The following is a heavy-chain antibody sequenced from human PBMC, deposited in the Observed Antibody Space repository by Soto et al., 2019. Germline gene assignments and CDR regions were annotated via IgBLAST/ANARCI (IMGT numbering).Heavy chain of an antibody. V-gene: IGHV3-23*01. J-gene: IGHJ4*02. CDR2: ISGSGANT. CDR3: PIAAAYHGSASYFTFDG. Sequence: EVQLLESGGGLVQPGGSLRLSCAASGFSFSSYAMSWVRQAPGKGLEWVSSISGSGANTYYVDSVKGRFTVSRDNSKNTLYLQMSSLRVDYTAVYECPIAAAYHGSASYFTFDGWGLGTRVTVFS. CDR1: GFSFSSYA. D-gene: IGHD3-10*01.